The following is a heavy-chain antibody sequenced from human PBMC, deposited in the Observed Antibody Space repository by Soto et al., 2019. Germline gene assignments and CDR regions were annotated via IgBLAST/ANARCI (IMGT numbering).Heavy chain of an antibody. CDR1: GGSISSYY. CDR2: IYYSGST. Sequence: SETLSLTCTVSGGSISSYYWSWIRQPPGKGLEWIGYIYYSGSTNYNPSLKSRVTISVDTSKNQFSLKLSSVTAADTAVYYCARHRGRLVLFTYAFDIWGQGTMVTVSS. V-gene: IGHV4-59*08. CDR3: ARHRGRLVLFTYAFDI. J-gene: IGHJ3*02. D-gene: IGHD6-6*01.